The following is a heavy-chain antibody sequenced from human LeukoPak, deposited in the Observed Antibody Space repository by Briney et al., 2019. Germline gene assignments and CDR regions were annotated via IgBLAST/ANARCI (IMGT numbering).Heavy chain of an antibody. V-gene: IGHV6-1*01. CDR2: TYYRSEWYN. Sequence: SQTLSLTCAISGDSVSSNSAAWNWIRQSPSRGLEWLGRTYYRSEWYNDYAVSVKSRITINPDTSKNQFSLQLNSVTPENTAVCYCARDRGSGRFRASGFDYWGQGTLVTVSS. CDR1: GDSVSSNSAA. CDR3: ARDRGSGRFRASGFDY. D-gene: IGHD6-19*01. J-gene: IGHJ4*02.